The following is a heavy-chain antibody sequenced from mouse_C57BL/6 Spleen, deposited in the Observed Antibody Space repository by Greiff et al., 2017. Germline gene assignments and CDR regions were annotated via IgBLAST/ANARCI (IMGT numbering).Heavy chain of an antibody. J-gene: IGHJ2*01. CDR3: ARRGSSYYYFDY. CDR1: GFTFSSYT. V-gene: IGHV5-9*01. CDR2: ISGGGGNT. D-gene: IGHD1-1*01. Sequence: DVHLVESGGGLVKPGGSLKLSCAASGFTFSSYTMSWVRQTPEKRLEWVATISGGGGNTYYPDSVKGRFTISRDNAKNTLYLQMSSRRSEDTALYYCARRGSSYYYFDYWGQGTTLTVSS.